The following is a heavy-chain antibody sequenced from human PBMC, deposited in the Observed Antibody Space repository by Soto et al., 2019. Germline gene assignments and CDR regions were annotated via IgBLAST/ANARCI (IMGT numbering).Heavy chain of an antibody. D-gene: IGHD5-12*01. J-gene: IGHJ4*02. CDR3: AKGIMATIGHFDS. CDR1: GFTFSSYA. CDR2: ISGIGHST. Sequence: EMLLLESGGGLVQPGGSLRLSCAASGFTFSSYAMSWVRQAPGKGLEWVSSISGIGHSTYYGDSVKGRFTISRDNSKNTLYLQMNSLRVEDTAIYYCAKGIMATIGHFDSWGQGTLVTVSS. V-gene: IGHV3-23*01.